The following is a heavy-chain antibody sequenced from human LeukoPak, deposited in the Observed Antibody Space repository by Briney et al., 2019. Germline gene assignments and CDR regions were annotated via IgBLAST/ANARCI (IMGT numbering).Heavy chain of an antibody. Sequence: SETLSLTCAVYGGSFSGYYWSWIRHPPGKGLEWIGEINHSGSTNYNPSLKSRVTISVDTSKNQFSLKLSSVTAADTAVYYCARGAFFRSTVTTLRYYYYGMDVWGQGTTVTVSS. J-gene: IGHJ6*02. CDR2: INHSGST. V-gene: IGHV4-34*01. D-gene: IGHD4-17*01. CDR3: ARGAFFRSTVTTLRYYYYGMDV. CDR1: GGSFSGYY.